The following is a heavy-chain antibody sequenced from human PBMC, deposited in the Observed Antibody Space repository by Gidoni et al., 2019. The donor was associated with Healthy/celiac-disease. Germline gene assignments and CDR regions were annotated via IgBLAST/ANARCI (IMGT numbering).Heavy chain of an antibody. V-gene: IGHV1-2*06. CDR1: GYPFTGYY. Sequence: QVQLVQSGAEVKKPGASVKVSCKASGYPFTGYYMHWVRQAPGQGLEWMGRFNPNSGGTNYAQKFQGRVTMTRDTSISTAYMELSRLRSDDTAVYYCASNVVVTAMVAFDIWGQGTMVTVSS. D-gene: IGHD2-21*02. CDR2: FNPNSGGT. CDR3: ASNVVVTAMVAFDI. J-gene: IGHJ3*02.